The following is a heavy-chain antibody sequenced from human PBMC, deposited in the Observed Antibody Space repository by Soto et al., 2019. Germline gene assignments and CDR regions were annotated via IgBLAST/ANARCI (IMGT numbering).Heavy chain of an antibody. V-gene: IGHV4-31*03. CDR3: ARGYCSGISCYPGWVDY. CDR1: GGSISSGGYY. D-gene: IGHD2-15*01. CDR2: IYYSGST. J-gene: IGHJ4*02. Sequence: QVQLQESGPGLVKPSQTLSLTCTVSGGSISSGGYYWSWIRQHPGKGLEWIGYIYYSGSTYYNPYRKSRVNISVDPSKNQFSVKLSSVTAADTAVYYCARGYCSGISCYPGWVDYWGQGTLVTVSS.